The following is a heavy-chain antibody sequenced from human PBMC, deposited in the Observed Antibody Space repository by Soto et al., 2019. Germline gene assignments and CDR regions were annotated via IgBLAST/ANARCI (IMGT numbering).Heavy chain of an antibody. J-gene: IGHJ4*02. CDR3: ARDALAAAGTDY. CDR2: ISSSSSYI. V-gene: IGHV3-21*01. CDR1: GFTFSSYS. D-gene: IGHD6-13*01. Sequence: PGWSLRLSCAASGFTFSSYSMNWVRQAPGKGLEWVSSISSSSSYIYYADSVKGRFTISRDNAKNSLYLQMNSLRAEDTAVYYCARDALAAAGTDYWGQGTLVTVSS.